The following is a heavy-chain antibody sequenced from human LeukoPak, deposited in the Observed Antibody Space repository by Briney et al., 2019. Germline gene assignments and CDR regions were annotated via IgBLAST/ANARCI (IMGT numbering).Heavy chain of an antibody. V-gene: IGHV3-23*01. J-gene: IGHJ6*02. CDR1: GFTFSNFA. CDR3: AKDSSGWFGPDYYYYYGMDV. CDR2: ISGSGIST. Sequence: GGSLRLSCAASGFTFSNFAMSWVRQAPGKGLEWVSSISGSGISTYYADSLKGRFTISRDNFKNTLFLQLNSLRAEDTAVYYCAKDSSGWFGPDYYYYYGMDVWGQGTTVTVSS. D-gene: IGHD6-19*01.